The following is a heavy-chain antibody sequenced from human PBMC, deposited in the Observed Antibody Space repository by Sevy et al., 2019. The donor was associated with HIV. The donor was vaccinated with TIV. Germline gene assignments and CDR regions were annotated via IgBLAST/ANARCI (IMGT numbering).Heavy chain of an antibody. D-gene: IGHD5-18*01. CDR1: GYTFTGYF. V-gene: IGHV1-2*02. CDR3: ASPGGYRYGSLLDY. Sequence: ASVKVSCKASGYTFTGYFIHWVRQAPGQGLEWMGWMNPNSGDTNYAQKFQGRVTVTRDTSINTAYMELSRLRSDDTAVYYCASPGGYRYGSLLDYWGQGTLVTVSS. CDR2: MNPNSGDT. J-gene: IGHJ4*02.